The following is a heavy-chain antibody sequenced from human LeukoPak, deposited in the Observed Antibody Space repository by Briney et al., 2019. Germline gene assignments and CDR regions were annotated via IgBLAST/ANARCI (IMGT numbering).Heavy chain of an antibody. V-gene: IGHV3-23*01. D-gene: IGHD5-18*01. CDR3: AGTGWIQLWFGVDY. J-gene: IGHJ4*02. CDR1: GFTFSSYG. Sequence: PGGSLRLSCAASGFTFSSYGMSWVRQAPGKGLEWVSSLSGSGGSTYYADSVKGRFTISRDNSKNTLYLQMNSLRAADTAVYYCAGTGWIQLWFGVDYWGQGTLVTVSS. CDR2: LSGSGGST.